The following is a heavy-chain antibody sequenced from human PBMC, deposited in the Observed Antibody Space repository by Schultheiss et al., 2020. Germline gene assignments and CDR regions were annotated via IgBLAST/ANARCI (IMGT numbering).Heavy chain of an antibody. J-gene: IGHJ4*02. CDR1: GFTFSSYG. CDR2: IRYDGSKK. Sequence: GGSLRLSCAASGFTFSSYGMHWVRQAPGKGLEWVAGIRYDGSKKFYADSAKGRFTISRDNSKNTLYLQMNSLRAEDTAVYYCGKCGNHFLYHLDSWGQGTLVTVSS. D-gene: IGHD2-2*01. CDR3: GKCGNHFLYHLDS. V-gene: IGHV3-33*08.